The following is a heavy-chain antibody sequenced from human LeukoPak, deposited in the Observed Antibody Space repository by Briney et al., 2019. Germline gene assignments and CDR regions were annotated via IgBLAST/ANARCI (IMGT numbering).Heavy chain of an antibody. D-gene: IGHD3-3*01. V-gene: IGHV1-8*01. Sequence: VASVKVSCKASGYTFTSYDINWVRQATGQGLEWMGWMNPNSGNTGYAQKFQGRVTMTRNTSISTAYMELSSLRSEDTAVYYCARGPPNSDFWSGAFLGYYYYYYGMDVWGQGTTVTVSS. J-gene: IGHJ6*02. CDR1: GYTFTSYD. CDR2: MNPNSGNT. CDR3: ARGPPNSDFWSGAFLGYYYYYYGMDV.